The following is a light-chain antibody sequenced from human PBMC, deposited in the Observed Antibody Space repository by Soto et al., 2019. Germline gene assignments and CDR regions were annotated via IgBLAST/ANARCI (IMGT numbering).Light chain of an antibody. CDR2: GPS. Sequence: EIVRTQCPATLSVSPGERATLSCRASQSVSSNLAWYQQKPGQAPRLLIYGPSTRATGIPARFSGSGSGTEFTLTISSLQSEDFAVYYCQHYNNWPRTFGQGTKVEIK. J-gene: IGKJ1*01. CDR1: QSVSSN. CDR3: QHYNNWPRT. V-gene: IGKV3-15*01.